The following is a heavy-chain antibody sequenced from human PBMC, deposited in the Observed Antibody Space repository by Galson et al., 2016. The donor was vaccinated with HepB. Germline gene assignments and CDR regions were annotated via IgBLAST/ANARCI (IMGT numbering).Heavy chain of an antibody. CDR3: VRSGDSGAFDF. J-gene: IGHJ3*01. V-gene: IGHV4-38-2*02. Sequence: ETLSLTCTVSGYAISSGYDYWGWIRQPPGKGLEWIASVDQSGRTYYNPSLKSRVTISVDTSKNQFSLKLNSLTAADTAVFYCVRSGDSGAFDFWGQGTLVTVPS. CDR2: VDQSGRT. D-gene: IGHD2-21*01. CDR1: GYAISSGYDY.